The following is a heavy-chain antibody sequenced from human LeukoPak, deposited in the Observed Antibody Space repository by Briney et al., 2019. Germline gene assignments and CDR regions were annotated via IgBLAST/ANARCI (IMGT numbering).Heavy chain of an antibody. Sequence: GGSFSGYYWSWIRQPPGNGLEWIGEINHSGSTNYNPSLKSRVTISVDTSKNQFSLKLSSVNAADTAVYYCARGHCIGGSCYFRRVYYYYMDVWGKGTTVTVSS. CDR1: GGSFSGYY. D-gene: IGHD2-15*01. J-gene: IGHJ6*03. V-gene: IGHV4-34*01. CDR2: INHSGST. CDR3: ARGHCIGGSCYFRRVYYYYMDV.